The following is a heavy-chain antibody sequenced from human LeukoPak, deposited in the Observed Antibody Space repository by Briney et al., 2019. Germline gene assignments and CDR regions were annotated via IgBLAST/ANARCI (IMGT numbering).Heavy chain of an antibody. CDR2: ISAYNGNT. V-gene: IGHV1-18*01. D-gene: IGHD6-13*01. Sequence: ASVKVSRKASGYTFTSYGISWVRQAPGQGLEWMGWISAYNGNTNYAQKLQGRVTMTTDTSTSTAYMELRSLRSDDTAVYYCATKLPGIAAAATPLDNWFDPWGQGTLVTASS. J-gene: IGHJ5*02. CDR3: ATKLPGIAAAATPLDNWFDP. CDR1: GYTFTSYG.